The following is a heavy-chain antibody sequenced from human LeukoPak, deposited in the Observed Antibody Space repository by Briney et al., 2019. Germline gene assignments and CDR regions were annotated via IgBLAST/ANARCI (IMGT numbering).Heavy chain of an antibody. CDR1: GGSFSGYY. J-gene: IGHJ5*02. CDR3: ARDRGSGWLWFDP. D-gene: IGHD6-19*01. CDR2: INHSGST. V-gene: IGHV4-34*01. Sequence: SETLSLTCAVYGGSFSGYYWSWIRQPPGKGLEWIGEINHSGSTNYNPSLKSRVTISVGTSKNQFSLKLSSVTAADTAVYYCARDRGSGWLWFDPWGQGTLVTVSS.